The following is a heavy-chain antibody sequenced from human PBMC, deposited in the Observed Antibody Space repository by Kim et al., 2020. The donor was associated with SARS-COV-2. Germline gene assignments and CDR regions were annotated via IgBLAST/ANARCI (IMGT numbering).Heavy chain of an antibody. CDR2: ISAYNGNT. Sequence: ASVKVSCKASGYTFTSYGISWGRQAPGQGLEWMGWISAYNGNTNYAQKLQGRVTMTTDTSTSTAYMELRSLRSDDTAVYYCARVDDYGDYADYWGQGTLVTVSS. CDR1: GYTFTSYG. J-gene: IGHJ4*02. V-gene: IGHV1-18*01. D-gene: IGHD4-17*01. CDR3: ARVDDYGDYADY.